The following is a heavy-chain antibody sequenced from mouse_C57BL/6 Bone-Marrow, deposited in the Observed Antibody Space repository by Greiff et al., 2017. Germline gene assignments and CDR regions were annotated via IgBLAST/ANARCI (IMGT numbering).Heavy chain of an antibody. CDR1: GYAFTNYL. J-gene: IGHJ4*01. D-gene: IGHD1-1*01. CDR2: INPGSGGT. V-gene: IGHV1-54*01. Sequence: QVQLKQSRAELVRPGTSVKVSCKASGYAFTNYLIEWVKQRPGQGLEWIGVINPGSGGTNYNEKFKGKATLTADKSSSTAYMQLSSLTSEDSAVYFCARRDYYGSSYYAMDYWGQGTSVTVSS. CDR3: ARRDYYGSSYYAMDY.